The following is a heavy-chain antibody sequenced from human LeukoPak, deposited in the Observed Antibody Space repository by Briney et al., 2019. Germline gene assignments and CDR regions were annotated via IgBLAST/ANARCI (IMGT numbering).Heavy chain of an antibody. D-gene: IGHD2-2*01. J-gene: IGHJ4*02. CDR3: ARNGYCNSTSCYEDRGYFDY. Sequence: PGGSLRLSCAASGFTFSSYSMNWVRQAPGKGLEWVSYIISSSSTIYYADSVKGRFTISRDNAKNSLYLQMNSLRAEDTALYYCARNGYCNSTSCYEDRGYFDYWGQGTLVTVSS. V-gene: IGHV3-48*04. CDR1: GFTFSSYS. CDR2: IISSSSTI.